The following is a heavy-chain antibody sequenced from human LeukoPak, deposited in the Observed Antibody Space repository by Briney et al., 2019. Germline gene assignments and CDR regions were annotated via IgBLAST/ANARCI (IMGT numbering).Heavy chain of an antibody. CDR1: GGSFSGYY. CDR3: AREQRGYSSSWPNDY. CDR2: INHSGST. D-gene: IGHD6-13*01. Sequence: PSETLSLTCAVYGGSFSGYYWSWIRQPPGKGLEWIGEINHSGSTNYNPSLKSRVTISVDTSKNQFSLKLSSVTAADTAVYYCAREQRGYSSSWPNDYWGQGTLVTVSS. J-gene: IGHJ4*02. V-gene: IGHV4-34*01.